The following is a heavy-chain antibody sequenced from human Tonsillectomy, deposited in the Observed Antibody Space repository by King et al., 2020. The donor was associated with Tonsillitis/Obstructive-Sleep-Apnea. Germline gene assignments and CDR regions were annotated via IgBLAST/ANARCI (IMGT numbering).Heavy chain of an antibody. J-gene: IGHJ4*02. V-gene: IGHV3-30*04. CDR1: EFTFNTYT. CDR3: ARDPTGYFDWSLGLTNVDY. CDR2: ISYDGSNT. D-gene: IGHD3-9*01. Sequence: QLVQSGGGVVQSGRSLRLSCAASEFTFNTYTMHWVRQAPGKGLEWVAVISYDGSNTYYADSVKGRFTISRDNSKNTLYLQMNILRAEDTAVYYCARDPTGYFDWSLGLTNVDYWGQGTLVTVSS.